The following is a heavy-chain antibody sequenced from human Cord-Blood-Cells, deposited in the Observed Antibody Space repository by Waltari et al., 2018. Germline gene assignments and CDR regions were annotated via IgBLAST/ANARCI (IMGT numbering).Heavy chain of an antibody. CDR2: ISSSSSYI. J-gene: IGHJ4*02. CDR1: GFTFSSYS. V-gene: IGHV3-21*01. CDR3: ARNDDFWSGYDY. Sequence: EVQLVESGGGLVKPGGSLRLSCAASGFTFSSYSMNWVRQAPGKGLEWVSSISSSSSYIYYADSVKGRFTISRDNAKNSLYLQMNSLRAEDTAVYYCARNDDFWSGYDYWGRGTLVTVSS. D-gene: IGHD3-3*01.